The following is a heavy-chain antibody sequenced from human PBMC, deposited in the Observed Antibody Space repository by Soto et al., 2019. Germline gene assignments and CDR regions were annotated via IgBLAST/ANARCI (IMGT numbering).Heavy chain of an antibody. V-gene: IGHV3-30-3*01. J-gene: IGHJ5*01. CDR2: ISYDGGNK. CDR3: ARGTSLRFFDWPDS. Sequence: PGGSLRLSCAASGFTFTDYAMHWVRQAPGKGLEWVTSISYDGGNKYYAASVKGRFTFSRDNSKNTVYLQMTSLRLEDTAVYYCARGTSLRFFDWPDSWGQGTLVTVS. CDR1: GFTFTDYA. D-gene: IGHD3-9*01.